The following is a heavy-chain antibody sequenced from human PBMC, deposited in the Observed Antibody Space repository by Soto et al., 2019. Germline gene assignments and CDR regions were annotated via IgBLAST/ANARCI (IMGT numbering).Heavy chain of an antibody. CDR3: AREGRGKKAGYNGLVSLGY. V-gene: IGHV1-69*06. J-gene: IGHJ4*02. CDR2: IIPIFNTT. D-gene: IGHD2-2*02. CDR1: GSRFSNYV. Sequence: QVQLVQSGAEVKTPGSSLKVSCTVSGSRFSNYVISWVRQAPGHGLEWLGRIIPIFNTTQYAQKFQGRVNITADKSTNTASLEVSSLRSDDTAVYYCAREGRGKKAGYNGLVSLGYWGQGTLVTVSS.